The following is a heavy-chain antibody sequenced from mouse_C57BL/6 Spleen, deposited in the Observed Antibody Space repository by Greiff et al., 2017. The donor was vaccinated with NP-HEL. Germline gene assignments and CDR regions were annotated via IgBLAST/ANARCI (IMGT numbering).Heavy chain of an antibody. CDR3: TTCIYYDYDLYAMDY. J-gene: IGHJ4*01. D-gene: IGHD2-4*01. CDR1: GFNIKDDY. V-gene: IGHV14-4*01. CDR2: IDPENGDT. Sequence: EVQLQQSGAELVRPGASVKLSCTASGFNIKDDYMHWVKQRPEQGLEWIGWIDPENGDTEYASKFQGKATITADTSSNTAYLQLSSLTSEDTAVYYCTTCIYYDYDLYAMDYWGQGTSVTVSS.